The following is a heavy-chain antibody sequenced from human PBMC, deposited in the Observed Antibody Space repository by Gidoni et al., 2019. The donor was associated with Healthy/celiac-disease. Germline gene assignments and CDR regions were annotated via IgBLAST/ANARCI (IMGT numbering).Heavy chain of an antibody. V-gene: IGHV4-39*01. CDR3: ARRTTYFDY. CDR2: IHYSGST. CDR1: GGSISSSSYY. Sequence: QLQLQESGPGLVKPSETLSRPCPVSGGSISSSSYYWGWIRQPPGKGLECIGSIHYSGSTHYNPSLKSRVTISVDTSKNQFALKLSSVTAADTAVYYCARRTTYFDYWGQGTLVTVSS. D-gene: IGHD4-17*01. J-gene: IGHJ4*02.